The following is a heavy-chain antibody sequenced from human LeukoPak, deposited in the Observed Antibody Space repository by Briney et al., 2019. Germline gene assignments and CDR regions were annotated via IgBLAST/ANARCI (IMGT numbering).Heavy chain of an antibody. D-gene: IGHD3-10*01. J-gene: IGHJ4*02. CDR3: ARESSYYYGSGSYFDY. CDR2: IRYDGSNK. V-gene: IGHV3-30*02. CDR1: GFTFSSYG. Sequence: GGSLRLSCAASGFTFSSYGMHWVRQAPGKGLEWVAFIRYDGSNKYYADSVKGRFTISRDNSKNTLYLQMNRLRAEDTAVYYCARESSYYYGSGSYFDYWGQGTLVTVSS.